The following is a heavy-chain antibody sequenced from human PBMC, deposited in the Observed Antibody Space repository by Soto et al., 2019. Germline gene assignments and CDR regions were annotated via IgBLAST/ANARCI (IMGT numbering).Heavy chain of an antibody. Sequence: GSRRLSCAASGFTVSSNYMSWVRQAPGKGLEWVSVIYSGGSTYYADSVKGRFTISRHNSKNTLYLQMNSLRAEDTAVYYCARGSFDYDFWSGYYIPYYYYYMDVWGKGTTVTVSS. CDR2: IYSGGST. J-gene: IGHJ6*03. V-gene: IGHV3-53*04. CDR3: ARGSFDYDFWSGYYIPYYYYYMDV. CDR1: GFTVSSNY. D-gene: IGHD3-3*01.